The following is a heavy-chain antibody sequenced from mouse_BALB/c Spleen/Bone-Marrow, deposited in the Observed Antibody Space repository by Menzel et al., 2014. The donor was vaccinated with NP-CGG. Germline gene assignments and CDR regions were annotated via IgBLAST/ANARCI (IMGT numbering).Heavy chain of an antibody. D-gene: IGHD2-3*01. Sequence: LQQSGSELVRPGASVKLSCKASGYTFTNFWLHWVKQRPGQGLEWIGDIYPGSDNTNYDEKFKTKATLSVDTSSSTAYMQLSSLTSEDSAVYYCTGWAAYAGYYTMTMDYWGQGTSVTVSS. J-gene: IGHJ4*01. CDR1: GYTFTNFW. CDR2: IYPGSDNT. CDR3: TGWAAYAGYYTMTMDY. V-gene: IGHV1S22*01.